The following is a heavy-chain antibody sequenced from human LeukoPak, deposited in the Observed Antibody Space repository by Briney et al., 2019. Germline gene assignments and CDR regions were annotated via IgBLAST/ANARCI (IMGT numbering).Heavy chain of an antibody. J-gene: IGHJ4*02. D-gene: IGHD6-25*01. Sequence: EASVKVSCKASGYTFTGYYMHWVRQAPGQGLEWMGWINPNSGGTNYAQKFQGRVTMTRDTSISTAYMELSRLRSDDTAVYYCARVMAHLDGSGYYFDYWGQGTLVTVSS. CDR3: ARVMAHLDGSGYYFDY. V-gene: IGHV1-2*02. CDR1: GYTFTGYY. CDR2: INPNSGGT.